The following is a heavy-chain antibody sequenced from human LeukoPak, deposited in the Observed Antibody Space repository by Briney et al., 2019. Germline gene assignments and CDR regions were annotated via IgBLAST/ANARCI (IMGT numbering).Heavy chain of an antibody. CDR2: IDPGDSYT. CDR1: GYRFTSYW. V-gene: IGHV5-51*01. CDR3: GILQTVGGRPYWYLYL. D-gene: IGHD6-19*01. Sequence: GESPMTPFQGSGYRFTSYWIAWVRQLPGTGQEWMGIIDPGDSYTRYSQSFQRQVTISADKSINTAFLPWSTLKASHTARYYWGILQTVGGRPYWYLYLWGRGTLVTVSS. J-gene: IGHJ2*01.